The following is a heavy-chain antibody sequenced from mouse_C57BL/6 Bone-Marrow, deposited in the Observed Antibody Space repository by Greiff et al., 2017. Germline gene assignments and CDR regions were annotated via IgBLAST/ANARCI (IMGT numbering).Heavy chain of an antibody. Sequence: VQLQQSGPVLVKPGASVKMSCKASGYTFTDYYMNWVKQSHGKSLEWIGVINPYNGGTSYNQKFKGKATLTVDKSSSTAYMELNSLTAEDSAVYYCAREGYGNYGYWGQGTTLTVSS. D-gene: IGHD2-10*02. CDR3: AREGYGNYGY. CDR1: GYTFTDYY. V-gene: IGHV1-19*01. CDR2: INPYNGGT. J-gene: IGHJ2*01.